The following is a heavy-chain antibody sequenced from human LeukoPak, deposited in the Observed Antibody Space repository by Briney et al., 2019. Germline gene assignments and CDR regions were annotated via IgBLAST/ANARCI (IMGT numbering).Heavy chain of an antibody. Sequence: GGSLRVSCAASVFTFSSYAMSWVRQAPGKGLEWVSAINGSGGITYYADSVRGRFTISRDNSKNTLYLQMNSLRAEDTAVYDCARYSSDYFDYWGQGTMVTVSS. V-gene: IGHV3-23*01. J-gene: IGHJ4*02. CDR2: INGSGGIT. CDR3: ARYSSDYFDY. D-gene: IGHD6-19*01. CDR1: VFTFSSYA.